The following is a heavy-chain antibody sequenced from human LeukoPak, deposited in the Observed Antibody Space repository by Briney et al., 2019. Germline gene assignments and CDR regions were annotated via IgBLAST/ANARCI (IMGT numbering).Heavy chain of an antibody. Sequence: GGSLRLSCAASGFTFSSNGMHWVRQAPGKGLEWVAVISYDGSNKYYADSVKGRFTISRDNSKNTLYLQMNSLRAEDTAVYYCAKDPGDYQLLFLPPGGAGNWFDPWGQGTLVTVSS. CDR3: AKDPGDYQLLFLPPGGAGNWFDP. J-gene: IGHJ5*02. CDR1: GFTFSSNG. D-gene: IGHD2-2*01. CDR2: ISYDGSNK. V-gene: IGHV3-30*18.